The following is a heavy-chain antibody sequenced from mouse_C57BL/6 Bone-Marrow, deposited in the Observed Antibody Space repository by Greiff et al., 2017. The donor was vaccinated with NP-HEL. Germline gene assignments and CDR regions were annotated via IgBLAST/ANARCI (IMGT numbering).Heavy chain of an antibody. CDR2: ISDGGSYT. Sequence: EVKLVESGGGLVKPGGSLKLSCAASGFTFSSYAMSWVRQTPEKRLEWVATISDGGSYTYYPDNVKGRFTISRDKAKNNLYLQMSHLKSEDTAMYYCARSWGYYDYGGQGTTLTVSA. V-gene: IGHV5-4*03. J-gene: IGHJ2*01. CDR1: GFTFSSYA. CDR3: ARSWGYYDY.